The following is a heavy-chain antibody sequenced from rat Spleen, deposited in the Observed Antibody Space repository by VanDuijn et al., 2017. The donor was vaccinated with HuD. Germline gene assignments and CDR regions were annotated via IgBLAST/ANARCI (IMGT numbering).Heavy chain of an antibody. D-gene: IGHD1-6*01. V-gene: IGHV5-29*01. CDR3: ARHGMYTTDPYWYFDF. CDR2: ISYDGSST. Sequence: EVQLVESGGGLVQPGRSLKLSCAASGFTFSNYGMAWVCQAPTKGLEWVATISYDGSSTYYRDSVKGRFTISRDNAKSTLYLQMDSLRSEDTATYYCARHGMYTTDPYWYFDFWGPGTMVTVSS. CDR1: GFTFSNYG. J-gene: IGHJ1*01.